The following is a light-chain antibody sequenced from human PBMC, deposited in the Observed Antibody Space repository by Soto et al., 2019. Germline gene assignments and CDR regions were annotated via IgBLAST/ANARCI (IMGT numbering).Light chain of an antibody. J-gene: IGLJ1*01. Sequence: SALTQPASVSGSPGQSITISCTGTSSDVGSYNLVSWYQQHPGKAPKLMIYDVRNRPSGISNRFSGSKSGNTASLTISGLQAEDEADYYCSSYTTSSTLYVFGTGTKVTVL. CDR1: SSDVGSYNL. CDR3: SSYTTSSTLYV. CDR2: DVR. V-gene: IGLV2-14*02.